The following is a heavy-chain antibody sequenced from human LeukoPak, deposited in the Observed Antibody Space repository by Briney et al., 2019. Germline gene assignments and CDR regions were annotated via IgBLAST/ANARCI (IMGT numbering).Heavy chain of an antibody. D-gene: IGHD4-23*01. Sequence: SGPTLVNPTQTLTLTCTFSGFSLSTSGVGVGWIRQPPGKALEWLALIYWNDDERYSPSLKSRLTITKHTSKNQVVLTMTNMDPVDTATYYCAHKPTVITPVDYWGQGTLVTVSS. CDR1: GFSLSTSGVG. CDR2: IYWNDDE. CDR3: AHKPTVITPVDY. J-gene: IGHJ4*02. V-gene: IGHV2-5*01.